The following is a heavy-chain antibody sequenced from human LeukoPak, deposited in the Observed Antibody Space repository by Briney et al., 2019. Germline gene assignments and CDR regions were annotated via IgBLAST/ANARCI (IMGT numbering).Heavy chain of an antibody. Sequence: FTFSRDNAKNTLYLQMNSLSAEDTAVYYCARPMTADSTDYYYGLDVWGQGTTITVSS. J-gene: IGHJ6*02. D-gene: IGHD2/OR15-2a*01. CDR3: ARPMTADSTDYYYGLDV. V-gene: IGHV3-74*01.